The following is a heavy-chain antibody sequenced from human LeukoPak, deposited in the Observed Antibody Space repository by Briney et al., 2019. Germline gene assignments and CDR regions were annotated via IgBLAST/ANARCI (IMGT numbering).Heavy chain of an antibody. D-gene: IGHD3-9*01. Sequence: ASVKVSCKASGYTFTSYYMHWVRQAPGQGLEWMGWINPNSGGTNYAQKFQGRVTMTRDTSISTAYMELSRLRSDDTAVYYCARDHYDILTGYPPSYFDYWGQGTLVTVSS. CDR1: GYTFTSYY. V-gene: IGHV1-2*02. CDR3: ARDHYDILTGYPPSYFDY. CDR2: INPNSGGT. J-gene: IGHJ4*02.